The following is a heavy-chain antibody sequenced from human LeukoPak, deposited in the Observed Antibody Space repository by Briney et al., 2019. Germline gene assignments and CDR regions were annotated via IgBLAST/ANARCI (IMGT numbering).Heavy chain of an antibody. Sequence: PSQTLSPTCTVSGGSISSGSYYWSWIRQPAGKGLEWIGRIYTSGSTNYNPSLKSRFTISVDTSKNQFSLKLSSVTAADTAVYYCARALRITIFGVVIGWFDPWGQGTLVTVSS. J-gene: IGHJ5*02. D-gene: IGHD3-3*01. CDR3: ARALRITIFGVVIGWFDP. CDR2: IYTSGST. V-gene: IGHV4-61*02. CDR1: GGSISSGSYY.